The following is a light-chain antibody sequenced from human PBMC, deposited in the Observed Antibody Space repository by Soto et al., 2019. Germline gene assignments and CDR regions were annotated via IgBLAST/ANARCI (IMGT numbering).Light chain of an antibody. CDR3: QQYHDWPLT. Sequence: EIEMTQSPTTLSVSPGERGTLSCRASQTISTNLAWYQQKPGQAPRLLIYGASTRATGLPARFGGNGSGTDFTLTISSLQSEDFAVYYCQQYHDWPLTFGQGTRVDIK. CDR1: QTISTN. J-gene: IGKJ1*01. V-gene: IGKV3D-15*01. CDR2: GAS.